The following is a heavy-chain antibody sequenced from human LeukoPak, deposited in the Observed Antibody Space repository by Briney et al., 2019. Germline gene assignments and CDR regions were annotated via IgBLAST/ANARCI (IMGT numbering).Heavy chain of an antibody. CDR3: ARRFWYYYGSGSYLTY. V-gene: IGHV4-39*01. Sequence: SETLSLTCTVSGGSISSSSYYWGWIRQPPGKGLEWIGSIYYSGSTYYNPSLKSRVTISVDTSKNQFSLKLSSVTAADTAVYYCARRFWYYYGSGSYLTYWGQGTLVTVSA. CDR1: GGSISSSSYY. J-gene: IGHJ4*02. CDR2: IYYSGST. D-gene: IGHD3-10*01.